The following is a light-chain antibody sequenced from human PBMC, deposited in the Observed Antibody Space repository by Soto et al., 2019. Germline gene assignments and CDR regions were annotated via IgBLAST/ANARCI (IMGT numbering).Light chain of an antibody. V-gene: IGLV3-21*02. CDR3: EVWDSSSDPYV. J-gene: IGLJ1*01. CDR1: KIGSKS. CDR2: DDS. Sequence: SYELTQPPAVTVTPGRTAWITGGGNKIGSKSVDWYQKKPGQAPVLVVYDDSDRSSGNPERFSGSNTGNTATLTISRVDAGDEADYYCEVWDSSSDPYVFGTGAQVIVL.